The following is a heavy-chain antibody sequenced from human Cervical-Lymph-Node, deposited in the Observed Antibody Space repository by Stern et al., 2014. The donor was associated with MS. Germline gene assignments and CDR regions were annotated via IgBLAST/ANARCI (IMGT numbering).Heavy chain of an antibody. J-gene: IGHJ4*02. CDR2: ISSTGGST. V-gene: IGHV3-23*04. CDR1: GLNLSNYG. Sequence: EVQLVESGGGVVQPGGSLRLSCAASGLNLSNYGMSWVRQAPGKGLQWVSLISSTGGSTYYTDSVLGRFTISRDTSEHTVYLQMNRLRVEDTAIYYCGTILPGYAGHIIHWGQGTLVTVSS. CDR3: GTILPGYAGHIIH. D-gene: IGHD2-15*01.